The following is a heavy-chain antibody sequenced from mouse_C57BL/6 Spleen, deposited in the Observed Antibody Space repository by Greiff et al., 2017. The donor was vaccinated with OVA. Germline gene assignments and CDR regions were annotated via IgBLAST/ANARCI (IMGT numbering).Heavy chain of an antibody. CDR2: INPGSGGT. CDR1: GYAFTNYL. J-gene: IGHJ3*01. CDR3: AREEANYSGGAD. D-gene: IGHD1-1*01. V-gene: IGHV1-54*01. Sequence: VQLQQSGAELVRPGTSVKVSCKASGYAFTNYLIEWVKQRPGQGLEWIGVINPGSGGTNYNEKFKGKATLTADKSSSTAYMQLSSLTSEDSAVYFCAREEANYSGGADGGQGTLVTVSA.